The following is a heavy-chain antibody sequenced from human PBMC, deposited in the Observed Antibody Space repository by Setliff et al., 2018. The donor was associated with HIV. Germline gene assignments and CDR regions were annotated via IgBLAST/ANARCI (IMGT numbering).Heavy chain of an antibody. Sequence: SETLSLTCTVSGGSINNYFWSWIRQSPGGGLEWIGYIYYSGETNYNPSLKSRVTFSVDTSKNQFSLKLSSVTAADSAVYYCARNSQKGIQPLLLASWGPGTMVTVSS. CDR3: ARNSQKGIQPLLLAS. CDR2: IYYSGET. V-gene: IGHV4-59*01. D-gene: IGHD1-1*01. J-gene: IGHJ4*02. CDR1: GGSINNYF.